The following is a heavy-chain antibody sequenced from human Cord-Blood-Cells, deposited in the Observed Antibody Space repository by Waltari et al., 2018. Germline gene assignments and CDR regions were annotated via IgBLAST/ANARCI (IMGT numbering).Heavy chain of an antibody. J-gene: IGHJ4*02. CDR2: IYYRGST. CDR3: ARLPWGDGYEGY. CDR1: GASISSSSYY. V-gene: IGHV4-39*01. D-gene: IGHD5-12*01. Sequence: QLQLQESGPGLVKPSETLSLTCTVTGASISSSSYYWGWTRQPPGKGLEWIGRIYYRGSTYYNPSLKSRVTISVDTSKNQFSLKLSSVTAADTAVYYCARLPWGDGYEGYWGQGTLVTVSS.